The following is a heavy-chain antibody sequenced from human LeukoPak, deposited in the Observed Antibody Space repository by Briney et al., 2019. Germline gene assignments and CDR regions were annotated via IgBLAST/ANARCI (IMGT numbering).Heavy chain of an antibody. CDR1: GFTFTSYA. CDR3: AKAAGGLSYYYGMDV. CDR2: ISGSGGST. Sequence: GGSLRLSCAASGFTFTSYAMSWVRQAPGKGLEWVSGISGSGGSTDYADSVKGRFTISRDNSKNTVYLQMNSLRAEDTAVYYCAKAAGGLSYYYGMDVWGKGSTVTVSS. J-gene: IGHJ6*04. V-gene: IGHV3-23*01. D-gene: IGHD3-10*01.